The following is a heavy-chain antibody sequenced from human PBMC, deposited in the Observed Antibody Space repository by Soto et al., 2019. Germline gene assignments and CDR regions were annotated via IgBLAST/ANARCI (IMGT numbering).Heavy chain of an antibody. J-gene: IGHJ4*02. V-gene: IGHV3-7*01. D-gene: IGHD4-4*01. CDR2: IQDDGSGK. CDR1: GFILSNNW. CDR3: ANPTDLDY. Sequence: LILSCVASGFILSNNWMSWVRQAPGKGLEWVASIQDDGSGKFHLDSVRGRFTISRDNAKTSLYLQMNSLRAEDTAIYYCANPTDLDYWGQGLLVTVSS.